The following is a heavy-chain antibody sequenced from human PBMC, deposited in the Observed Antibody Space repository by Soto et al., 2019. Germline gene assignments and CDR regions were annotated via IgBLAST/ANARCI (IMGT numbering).Heavy chain of an antibody. CDR2: ISYSGTT. J-gene: IGHJ4*02. D-gene: IGHD5-18*01. V-gene: IGHV4-30-4*01. CDR1: GGSISRDDYY. CDR3: ARNLGGYSNNYFDY. Sequence: PSETLSLTCTVSGGSISRDDYYWIWIRQPPGKVLEWIGYISYSGTTYYNPSLKSRVTISIDMSQNQFSLKLSFVTAADTAVYYCARNLGGYSNNYFDYWGQGTLVTVSS.